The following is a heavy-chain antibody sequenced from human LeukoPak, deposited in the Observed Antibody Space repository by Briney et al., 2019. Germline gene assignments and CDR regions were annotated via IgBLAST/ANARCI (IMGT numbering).Heavy chain of an antibody. D-gene: IGHD2-15*01. Sequence: SGGSLRLSCAASGFTFSNAWMSWVRQAPGKGLEWVGRIKSKTDGGTTDYAAPVNARFTISRDDSENTLYLQMNSLKTEDTAVYYCTTIIGYCSGGSCRPDYWGQGTLVTVSS. J-gene: IGHJ4*02. V-gene: IGHV3-15*01. CDR3: TTIIGYCSGGSCRPDY. CDR2: IKSKTDGGTT. CDR1: GFTFSNAW.